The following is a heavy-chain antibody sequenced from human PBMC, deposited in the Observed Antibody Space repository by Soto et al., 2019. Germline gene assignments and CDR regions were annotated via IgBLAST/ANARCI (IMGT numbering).Heavy chain of an antibody. V-gene: IGHV3-48*03. CDR1: GLTFSSYE. CDR2: ISSSGSTI. CDR3: ARAYDILTGYYNSGMDV. J-gene: IGHJ6*02. Sequence: EVQLVESGGGLVQPGGSLRLSCAASGLTFSSYEMNWVRQAPGKGLEWVSYISSSGSTIYYADSVKGRFTISRDNAKNSLYLQMNSLRAEDTAVYYCARAYDILTGYYNSGMDVWGQGTTVTVSS. D-gene: IGHD3-9*01.